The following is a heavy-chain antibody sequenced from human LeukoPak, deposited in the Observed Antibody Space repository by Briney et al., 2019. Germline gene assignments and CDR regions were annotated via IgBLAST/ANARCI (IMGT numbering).Heavy chain of an antibody. V-gene: IGHV3-21*01. Sequence: GGSLRLSCVASGFSFSDYSVTWVRQAPGKGLKWVSSISGNSAYIFDADSVKGRFTISRDNTKNLVYLQMNSLRAEDTAVYYCASGITIFGVALDYWGQGTLVTVSS. J-gene: IGHJ4*02. CDR1: GFSFSDYS. D-gene: IGHD3-3*01. CDR3: ASGITIFGVALDY. CDR2: ISGNSAYI.